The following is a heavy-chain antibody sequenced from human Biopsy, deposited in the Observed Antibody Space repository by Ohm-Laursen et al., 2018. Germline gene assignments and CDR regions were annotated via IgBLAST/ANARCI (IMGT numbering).Heavy chain of an antibody. V-gene: IGHV1-18*01. CDR3: ARGMAVAVTLYYFDY. J-gene: IGHJ4*02. Sequence: ASVYASRKPSGYTLAGIGVGWVRQAPGQGLEWMGWTSANSGNTNNAQKFQGRVTMTADTSTSTAYMELRSLTSDDTAIYYCARGMAVAVTLYYFDYWGQGSLLTVSS. D-gene: IGHD6-19*01. CDR1: GYTLAGIG. CDR2: TSANSGNT.